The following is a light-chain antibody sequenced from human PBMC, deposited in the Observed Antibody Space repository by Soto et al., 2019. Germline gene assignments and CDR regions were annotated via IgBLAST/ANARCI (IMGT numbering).Light chain of an antibody. CDR3: QHYNSYPEA. V-gene: IGKV1-5*03. CDR2: KAS. Sequence: DIQMTQSPSSLSASAGDRVTITCRASQGITTYLNWYRQKPGKAPKLLIYKASTLKSGVPSRFSGSGSGTEFTLTISSLQPDDFATYYCQHYNSYPEAFGQGTKVDIK. J-gene: IGKJ1*01. CDR1: QGITTY.